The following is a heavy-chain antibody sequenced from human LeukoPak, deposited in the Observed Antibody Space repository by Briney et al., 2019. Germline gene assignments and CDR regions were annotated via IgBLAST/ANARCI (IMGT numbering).Heavy chain of an antibody. J-gene: IGHJ6*03. Sequence: GGSLRLSCAASGFTVSSNYMSWVRQAPGKGLEWVSVIYSGGSTYYADSVKGRFTISRDNSKNTLYLQMNSLRAEDTAVYYCARHGDTGGYYYYYMDVWGKGTTVTVSS. CDR2: IYSGGST. V-gene: IGHV3-53*01. CDR3: ARHGDTGGYYYYYMDV. CDR1: GFTVSSNY. D-gene: IGHD4-17*01.